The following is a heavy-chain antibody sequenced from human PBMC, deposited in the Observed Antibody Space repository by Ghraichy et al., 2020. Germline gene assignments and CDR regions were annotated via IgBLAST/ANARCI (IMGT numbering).Heavy chain of an antibody. V-gene: IGHV1-18*01. D-gene: IGHD1-26*01. Sequence: ASVKVSCKASGYTLSNFGITWVRQAPGQGLEWMGWLSVYNGKANYVQKLQGRVTMTADTSTNTAYMELMSLSSDDTAVYYCARDRRPVGVPNDFWGQGTLVTVSS. CDR2: LSVYNGKA. CDR1: GYTLSNFG. J-gene: IGHJ4*02. CDR3: ARDRRPVGVPNDF.